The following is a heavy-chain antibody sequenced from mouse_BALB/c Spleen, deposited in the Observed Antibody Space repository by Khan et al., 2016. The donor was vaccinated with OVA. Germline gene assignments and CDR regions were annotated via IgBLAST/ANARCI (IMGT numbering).Heavy chain of an antibody. J-gene: IGHJ3*01. CDR3: ARLAYYYDNEGCAY. V-gene: IGHV5-6*01. D-gene: IGHD1-1*02. CDR2: VSSGGHYT. CDR1: GFTFSTYG. Sequence: EVELVESGGDLVKPGGSLKLSCAASGFTFSTYGMSWVRQTPDKRLEWVATVSSGGHYTYYPATVKGRFTISRDNATNTLYLQMSSLKSEDTAMFYGARLAYYYDNEGCAYWGQGTLVTVSA.